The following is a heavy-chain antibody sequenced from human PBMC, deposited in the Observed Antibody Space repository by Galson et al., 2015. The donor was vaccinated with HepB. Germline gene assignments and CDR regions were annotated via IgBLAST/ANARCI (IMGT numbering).Heavy chain of an antibody. D-gene: IGHD4-17*01. CDR3: ARVYDGDDAGEDYGMDG. J-gene: IGHJ6*02. V-gene: IGHV3-21*01. CDR1: GFTFSSHF. Sequence: SLRLSCAGSGFTFSSHFMNWVRQAPGKGLEWVAYISATSRNIYYADSVKGRFSIYRDNGKNSLYRQMNSLRAEDTAVYYCARVYDGDDAGEDYGMDGWGPGATVTVSS. CDR2: ISATSRNI.